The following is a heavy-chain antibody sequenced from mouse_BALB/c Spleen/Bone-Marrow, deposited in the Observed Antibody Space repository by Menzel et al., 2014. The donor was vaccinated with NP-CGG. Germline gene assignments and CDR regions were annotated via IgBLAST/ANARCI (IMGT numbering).Heavy chain of an antibody. V-gene: IGHV7-3*02. CDR1: GFTFTDYY. J-gene: IGHJ4*01. CDR3: ARFAMDY. CDR2: IRNKAYGYTT. Sequence: VQLKESGGGLVQPGGSLRLSCTTSGFTFTDYYMSWVRQPPGKALEWLAFIRNKAYGYTTEYSTSVRGRFTISRDNSQNILYLQMNTLRAEDSATYCCARFAMDYWGQGTSVTVSS.